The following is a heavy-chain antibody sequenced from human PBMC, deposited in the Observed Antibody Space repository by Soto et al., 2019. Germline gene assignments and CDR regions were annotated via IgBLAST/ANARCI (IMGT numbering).Heavy chain of an antibody. CDR1: GVSVSSGSYY. CDR3: ARARSDSAGSSLGRRLDV. Sequence: SSETLSLTCAVSGVSVSSGSYYWSWIRQPPGKGLEWIGYVHFSGSTNYNPSLKSRVTVSVDTPKNQFSLKLTSVTAADSAIYFCARARSDSAGSSLGRRLDVWGHGTTVTVSS. J-gene: IGHJ6*02. D-gene: IGHD3-10*01. CDR2: VHFSGST. V-gene: IGHV4-61*01.